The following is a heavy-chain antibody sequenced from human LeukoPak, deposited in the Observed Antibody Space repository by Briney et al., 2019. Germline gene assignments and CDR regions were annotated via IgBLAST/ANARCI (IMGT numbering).Heavy chain of an antibody. CDR2: IRIKGYGGTT. CDR3: TRDSAGRVVVSDY. CDR1: GFTFGEYA. Sequence: PGGSLRLSCTASGFTFGEYAMSWVRQAPGKGLEWVGFIRIKGYGGTTEYAASVKGRFSISRDDSKSIAYLQMNSLKTEDTAVYYCTRDSAGRVVVSDYWGQGTLVTVSS. D-gene: IGHD3-22*01. J-gene: IGHJ4*02. V-gene: IGHV3-49*04.